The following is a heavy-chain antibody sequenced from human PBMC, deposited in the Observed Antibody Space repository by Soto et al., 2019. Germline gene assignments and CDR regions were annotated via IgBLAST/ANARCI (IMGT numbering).Heavy chain of an antibody. CDR3: LLSGTNFLAT. CDR1: GLNFGDAW. CDR2: IKRGGTT. V-gene: IGHV3-15*01. Sequence: EVQLVESGGGLVKPGGSLRLSCTASGLNFGDAWMPWVLQAPGKGLEWVSRIKRGGTTDYAAAVKGRSTISRDDSKNPVYLQINSLQVEDAGVYYCLLSGTNFLATWGQGTLVTVSS. J-gene: IGHJ5*02. D-gene: IGHD1-1*01.